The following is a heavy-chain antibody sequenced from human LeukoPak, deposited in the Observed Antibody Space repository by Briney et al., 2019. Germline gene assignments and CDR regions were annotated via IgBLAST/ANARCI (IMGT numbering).Heavy chain of an antibody. CDR1: GDRVSSNSAA. V-gene: IGHV6-1*01. Sequence: SQTLSLTCAISGDRVSSNSAAWNWIRQSPSRGLEWLGRTYYRSKWYNDYEVSVKSRITINADTSKNQFSLLLNSVTPDDTAVYYCAGHRNISHDTFDIWGQGTMITVSS. CDR3: AGHRNISHDTFDI. J-gene: IGHJ3*02. CDR2: TYYRSKWYN.